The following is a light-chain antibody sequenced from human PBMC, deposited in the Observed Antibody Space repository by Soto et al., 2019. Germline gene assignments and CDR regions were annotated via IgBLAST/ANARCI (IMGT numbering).Light chain of an antibody. CDR1: QSVSSSY. V-gene: IGKV3-20*01. Sequence: EIVLTQSPGTLSLSPGERATLSCRASQSVSSSYLAWYQQKPGQAPRLLIYGASSRATGIPDRFSGSGSGTDFTLTISRLEPEEFAVYYCQQYGSSPFTFGGGTNVEIK. J-gene: IGKJ4*01. CDR3: QQYGSSPFT. CDR2: GAS.